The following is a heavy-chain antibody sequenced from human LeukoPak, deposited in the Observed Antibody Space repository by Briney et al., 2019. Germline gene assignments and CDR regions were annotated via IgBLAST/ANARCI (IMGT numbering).Heavy chain of an antibody. D-gene: IGHD3-22*01. CDR1: GGSISSSSYY. V-gene: IGHV4-39*07. CDR3: ARLTMIVVVMGAFDI. CDR2: IYYSGST. Sequence: SETLSLTCTVSGGSISSSSYYWGWIRQPPGKGLEWIGSIYYSGSTYYNPSLKSRVTISVDASKNQFSLKLSSVTAADTAVYYCARLTMIVVVMGAFDIWGQGTMVTVSS. J-gene: IGHJ3*02.